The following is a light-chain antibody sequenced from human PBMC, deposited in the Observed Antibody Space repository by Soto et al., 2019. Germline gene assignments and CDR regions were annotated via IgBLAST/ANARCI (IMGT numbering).Light chain of an antibody. CDR3: SSYTSSSTVV. CDR2: EVS. Sequence: QSVLTQPPSVSGAPGQRVTISCTGSSSNIGAGYDVHWYQQHPGKAPKLMIYEVSNRPSGVSNRFSGSKSGNTASLTISGLQAEDEADYYCSSYTSSSTVVFGGGTQLTVL. V-gene: IGLV2-14*01. J-gene: IGLJ2*01. CDR1: SSNIGAGYD.